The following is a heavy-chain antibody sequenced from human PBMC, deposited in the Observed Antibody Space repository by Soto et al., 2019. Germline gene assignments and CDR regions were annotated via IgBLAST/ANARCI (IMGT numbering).Heavy chain of an antibody. CDR2: IIPIVDIV. Sequence: QVQLVQSGAEMKKVGSSVKVSCRPSGGTFRTNSVSWVRQAPGQGLEWMGKIIPIVDIVNRAQKFRDRFTLTADRSRSTVYMDLTSLRSDDTVVYYCASHDSTASEAFEVWGQGTTVTVFS. CDR1: GGTFRTNS. V-gene: IGHV1-69*02. CDR3: ASHDSTASEAFEV. D-gene: IGHD3-22*01. J-gene: IGHJ3*01.